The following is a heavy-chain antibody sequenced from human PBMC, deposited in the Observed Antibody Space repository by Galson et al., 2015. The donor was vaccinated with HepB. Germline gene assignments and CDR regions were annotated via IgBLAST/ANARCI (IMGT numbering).Heavy chain of an antibody. CDR3: ARFAGGGYSTSRYRSGFDY. CDR1: GVTFSGHW. Sequence: SLRLSCAASGVTFSGHWLTWVRQAPGKGLEWVANIKEDGSEKYYVDSVKGRFTISRDNTKNSLYLQLNSLRAEDTAVYFCARFAGGGYSTSRYRSGFDYWGQGTRVTVSS. D-gene: IGHD6-13*01. J-gene: IGHJ4*02. CDR2: IKEDGSEK. V-gene: IGHV3-7*05.